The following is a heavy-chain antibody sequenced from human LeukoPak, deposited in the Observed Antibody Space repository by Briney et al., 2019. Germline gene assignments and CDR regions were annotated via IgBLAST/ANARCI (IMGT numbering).Heavy chain of an antibody. CDR1: GYTFTSYD. CDR2: MNPNSGNT. CDR3: ARMRSSRRTHNWFDP. J-gene: IGHJ5*02. Sequence: ASVKVSCKASGYTFTSYDINWVRQATGQGLEWMGWMNPNSGNTGYAQKFQGRVTMTRNTSISTAYMELSSLRSEDTAMYYCARMRSSRRTHNWFDPWGQGTLVTVSS. D-gene: IGHD6-13*01. V-gene: IGHV1-8*01.